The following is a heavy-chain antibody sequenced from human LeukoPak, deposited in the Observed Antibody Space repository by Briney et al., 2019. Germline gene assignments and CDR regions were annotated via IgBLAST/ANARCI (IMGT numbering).Heavy chain of an antibody. CDR3: AKGYADYGADAFDI. D-gene: IGHD4-17*01. CDR1: GFTFSSYW. Sequence: GGSLRLSCAASGFTFSSYWMHWVRQAPGKGLVWVSRINSDGSNTFYADSVKGRFTISRDQSKNTLYLQMNSLRVEDTAIYYCAKGYADYGADAFDIWGQGTLVTVSS. J-gene: IGHJ3*02. V-gene: IGHV3-74*01. CDR2: INSDGSNT.